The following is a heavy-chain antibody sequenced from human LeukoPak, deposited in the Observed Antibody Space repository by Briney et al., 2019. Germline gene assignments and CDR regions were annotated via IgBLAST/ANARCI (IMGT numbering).Heavy chain of an antibody. CDR2: IYYSRST. CDR3: ARGRDVVVPAAIDY. D-gene: IGHD2-2*01. V-gene: IGHV4-30-4*08. Sequence: SQTLSLTCTVSGGSISSGDYYWSWIRQPPGKGLEWIGYIYYSRSTYYNPSLKSRVTISVDTSKNQFSLKLSSVTAADTAVYYCARGRDVVVPAAIDYWGQGTLVTVSS. J-gene: IGHJ4*02. CDR1: GGSISSGDYY.